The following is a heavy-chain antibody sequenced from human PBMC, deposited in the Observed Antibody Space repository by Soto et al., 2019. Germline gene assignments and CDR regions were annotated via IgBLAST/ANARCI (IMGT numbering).Heavy chain of an antibody. V-gene: IGHV3-23*01. CDR3: ASRSYYDSRGYYYYYFDY. J-gene: IGHJ4*02. Sequence: EVQLLESGGGLVQPGGSLRLSCAASGFTFSNYAMSWVRQAPGKGLEWVSGISDSGGSTYYADSVKGRFTISRDNSKNTLFLQMSSLRADDTAIYYCASRSYYDSRGYYYYYFDYWGQGTLVTVSS. D-gene: IGHD3-22*01. CDR2: ISDSGGST. CDR1: GFTFSNYA.